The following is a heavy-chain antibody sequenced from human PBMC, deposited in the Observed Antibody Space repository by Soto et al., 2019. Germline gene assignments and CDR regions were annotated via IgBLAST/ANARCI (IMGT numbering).Heavy chain of an antibody. J-gene: IGHJ6*02. Sequence: GGSLRLSCAASGFTFSSYAMSWVRQAPGKGLEWVSAISGSGGSTYYADSVKGRFTISRDNSKNTLYLQMNSLRAEDTAVYYCAKVRLVGDFWSGYYRGGGYYYGMDVWGQGTTVTVSS. CDR3: AKVRLVGDFWSGYYRGGGYYYGMDV. D-gene: IGHD3-3*01. CDR1: GFTFSSYA. CDR2: ISGSGGST. V-gene: IGHV3-23*01.